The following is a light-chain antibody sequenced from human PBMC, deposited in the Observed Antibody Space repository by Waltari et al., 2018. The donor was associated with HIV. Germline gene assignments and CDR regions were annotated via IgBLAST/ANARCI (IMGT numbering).Light chain of an antibody. J-gene: IGLJ1*01. Sequence: QSVLTQPPSVSAAPGQTVTIPCSGSSSNIANNYVSWYQQLPGTAPKLLIYDNNKRPSGIPDRFSGSKSGTSATLGITGLQTGDEADYYCGTWDSSLSAEVFGTGTKVTVL. V-gene: IGLV1-51*01. CDR2: DNN. CDR3: GTWDSSLSAEV. CDR1: SSNIANNY.